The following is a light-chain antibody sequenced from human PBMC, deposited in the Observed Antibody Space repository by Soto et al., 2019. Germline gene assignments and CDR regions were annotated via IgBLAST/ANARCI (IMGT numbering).Light chain of an antibody. V-gene: IGKV2-28*01. Sequence: DIVMTQSPLSLPVTPGEPASISCRSSQSLLHSNGYNYLDWYLQKPGQSPQLLIYSGSNRVSGVPDRFSGSGSGTDFTLKISRVEAEDVGVYYCMQTLQTPFTFGPGTKVDVK. CDR3: MQTLQTPFT. CDR2: SGS. J-gene: IGKJ3*01. CDR1: QSLLHSNGYNY.